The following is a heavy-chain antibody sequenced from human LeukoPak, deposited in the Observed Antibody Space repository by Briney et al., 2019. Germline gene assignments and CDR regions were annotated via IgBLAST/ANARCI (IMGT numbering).Heavy chain of an antibody. D-gene: IGHD6-19*01. CDR3: ARGPGGWLDY. J-gene: IGHJ4*02. CDR2: ISSSGSTI. Sequence: QPGGSLRLSCAASGSTFSSYEMNWVRQAPGKGLEWVSYISSSGSTIYYADSVKGRFTISRDNSKNTLYLQMNSLRAEDTAVYYCARGPGGWLDYWGQGTLVTVSS. V-gene: IGHV3-48*03. CDR1: GSTFSSYE.